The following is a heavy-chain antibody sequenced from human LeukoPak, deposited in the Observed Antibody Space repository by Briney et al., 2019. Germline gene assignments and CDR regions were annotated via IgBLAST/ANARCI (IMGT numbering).Heavy chain of an antibody. J-gene: IGHJ2*01. Sequence: SETLSLTCTVSGGSISSSSYYWGWIRQPPGKGLEWIGSIYYSGSINYNPSLKSRISISVDTSKNHFSLKLSSVTAADTAVYYCVGVGDRYWYFDLWGRGTLVTVSS. CDR1: GGSISSSSYY. CDR2: IYYSGSI. D-gene: IGHD4-17*01. V-gene: IGHV4-39*02. CDR3: VGVGDRYWYFDL.